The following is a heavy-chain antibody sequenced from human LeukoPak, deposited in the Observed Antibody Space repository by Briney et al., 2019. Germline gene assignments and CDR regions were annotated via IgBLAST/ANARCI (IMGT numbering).Heavy chain of an antibody. D-gene: IGHD3-22*01. CDR2: IGRAGDT. V-gene: IGHV3-13*04. Sequence: GGSLRLSCAASGFTLSGYDMHWVRQATGKGPEWVSAIGRAGDTYYSGSVKGRFTISRDNSKNTLYLQMNSLRAEDTAVYYCAKDLHYYYDSSGSHYYYYGMDVWGQGTTVTVSS. CDR1: GFTLSGYD. J-gene: IGHJ6*02. CDR3: AKDLHYYYDSSGSHYYYYGMDV.